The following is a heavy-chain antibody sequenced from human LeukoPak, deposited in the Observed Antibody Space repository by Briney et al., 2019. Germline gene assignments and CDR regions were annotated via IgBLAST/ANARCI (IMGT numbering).Heavy chain of an antibody. Sequence: GGSLRLSCAASGFSFSSFAMTWVRQAPGKGPEWVSSITGGHYATYNTDSVKGRFTISRDHAKNTLYLQMNSLRADDTAIYYCTKDPNGDYIGAFDPWGQGTLVTVSS. CDR1: GFSFSSFA. V-gene: IGHV3-23*01. D-gene: IGHD4-17*01. J-gene: IGHJ5*02. CDR3: TKDPNGDYIGAFDP. CDR2: ITGGHYAT.